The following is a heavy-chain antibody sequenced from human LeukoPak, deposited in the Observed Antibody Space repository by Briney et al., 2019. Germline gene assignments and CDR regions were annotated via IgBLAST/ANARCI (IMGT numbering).Heavy chain of an antibody. D-gene: IGHD3-10*01. CDR1: GYTFTGYY. CDR3: ARRGVDYYGSGSLHNWFDP. Sequence: ASVKVSCKASGYTFTGYYMHWVRQAPGQGLEWMGWINPNSGGTNYAQKFQGRVTMTRDTSISTAYMELSRLRSDDTAVYYCARRGVDYYGSGSLHNWFDPWGQGTTVIVFS. J-gene: IGHJ5*01. CDR2: INPNSGGT. V-gene: IGHV1-2*02.